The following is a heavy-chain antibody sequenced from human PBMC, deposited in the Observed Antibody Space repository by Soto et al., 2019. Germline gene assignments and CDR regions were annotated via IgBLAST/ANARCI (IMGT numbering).Heavy chain of an antibody. CDR1: GFTFSSYS. CDR2: INSGSSTI. J-gene: IGHJ4*02. CDR3: ARDAPRCSGGSCFDF. D-gene: IGHD2-15*01. V-gene: IGHV3-48*02. Sequence: EVQLVESGGGLVQPGGSQRLSCAASGFTFSSYSMNWVRQAPGKGLEWVSYINSGSSTIYYADSVKGRFTISRDNAKNSLYLQMNSLRDEDTAVYYCARDAPRCSGGSCFDFWGQGTLVTVSS.